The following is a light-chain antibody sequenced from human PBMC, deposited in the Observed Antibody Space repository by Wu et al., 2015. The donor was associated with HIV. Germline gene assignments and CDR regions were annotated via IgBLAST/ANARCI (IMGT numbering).Light chain of an antibody. J-gene: IGKJ2*04. CDR3: QQSRGS. V-gene: IGKV3-20*01. CDR2: GAS. Sequence: VMTQSPATLSVSPGGRATLSCRASQSVSSSYLAWYQQKPGQAPRLLIYGASSRATGIPDRFSGSGSGTDFTLTISRLEPEDFAVYYCQQSRGSFGQGTKLEIK. CDR1: QSVSSSY.